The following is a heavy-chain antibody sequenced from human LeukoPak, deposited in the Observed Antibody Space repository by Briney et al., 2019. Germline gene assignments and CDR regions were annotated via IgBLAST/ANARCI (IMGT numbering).Heavy chain of an antibody. V-gene: IGHV4-59*01. J-gene: IGHJ4*02. Sequence: SETLSLTCIVSGGSISKYYWSWIRQSPGKGLEWVGYIYDSGATTDYNPSLKNRVTISVDTSKNQFSLKVRSVTAADTAVYYCARAQWYYDDTNYSPSGFDGWGQGTLVTVSS. D-gene: IGHD3-22*01. CDR3: ARAQWYYDDTNYSPSGFDG. CDR2: IYDSGAT. CDR1: GGSISKYY.